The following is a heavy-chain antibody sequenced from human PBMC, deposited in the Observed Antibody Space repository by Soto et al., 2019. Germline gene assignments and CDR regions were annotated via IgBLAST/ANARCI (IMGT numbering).Heavy chain of an antibody. CDR3: ARSAQWDGFDP. V-gene: IGHV4-31*03. J-gene: IGHJ3*01. Sequence: QVQLQESGPGLVRPSQTLSITCTISAGSISTINYYWSWIRQHPEQGLEWIGYISYSGSTFYHSSLKSRVTLALDTSKKQFSLTLTSVTAADTDVYYCARSAQWDGFDPWGQGTMVTVSS. CDR2: ISYSGST. D-gene: IGHD2-8*01. CDR1: AGSISTINYY.